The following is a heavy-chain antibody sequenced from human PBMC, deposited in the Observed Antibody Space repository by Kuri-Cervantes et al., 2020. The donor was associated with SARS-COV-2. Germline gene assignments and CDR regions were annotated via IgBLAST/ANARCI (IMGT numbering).Heavy chain of an antibody. CDR1: GGSISSYY. V-gene: IGHV4-59*12. CDR3: ARDSPAYCSSTSCYFFDY. J-gene: IGHJ4*02. CDR2: IYYGGST. Sequence: GSLRLSCTVSGGSISSYYWSWIRQPPGKGLEWIGYIYYGGSTNYNPSLKSRVTISVDRSKNQFSLKLSSVTAADTAVYYCARDSPAYCSSTSCYFFDYWGQGTLVTVSS. D-gene: IGHD2-2*01.